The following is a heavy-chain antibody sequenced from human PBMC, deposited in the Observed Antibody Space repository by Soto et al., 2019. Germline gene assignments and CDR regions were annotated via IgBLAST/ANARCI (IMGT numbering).Heavy chain of an antibody. CDR2: INHSGST. V-gene: IGHV4-34*01. Sequence: SETLSLTCAAYGGSFSGYYWSWIRQPPGKWLEWIGEINHSGSTNYNPSLKSRVTISVDTSKNQFSLKLSSVTAADTAVYYCARGRVYYYGSGSYSHYYYYGMDVWGQGTTVTVSS. D-gene: IGHD3-10*01. CDR1: GGSFSGYY. CDR3: ARGRVYYYGSGSYSHYYYYGMDV. J-gene: IGHJ6*02.